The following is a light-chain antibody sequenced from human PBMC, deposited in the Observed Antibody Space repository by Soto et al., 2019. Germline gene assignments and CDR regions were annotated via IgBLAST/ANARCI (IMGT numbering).Light chain of an antibody. CDR1: QSVRDN. Sequence: ETLLTQSPATLSVSPGERPTLSCRASQSVRDNLAWYQQKPGQAPRLLIYGASTRAPGIPDRFSGSGFGTEFSLTISSLQSEDFAVYYCQQHNDWPPSTFGQGTKLEIK. V-gene: IGKV3-15*01. CDR3: QQHNDWPPST. CDR2: GAS. J-gene: IGKJ2*01.